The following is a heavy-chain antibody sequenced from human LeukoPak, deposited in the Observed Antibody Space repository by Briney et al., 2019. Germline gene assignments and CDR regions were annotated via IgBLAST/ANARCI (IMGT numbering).Heavy chain of an antibody. CDR1: GGTFSSYA. J-gene: IGHJ4*02. D-gene: IGHD2-2*01. CDR2: IIPIFGTA. CDR3: ARDRLERYHSSRDFDY. Sequence: SVKVSCKASGGTFSSYAISWVRQAPGHGLERMGGIIPIFGTANYAQKFQGRVTITSDESTSTAYMELSSLRSEDTAVYYCARDRLERYHSSRDFDYWGQGTLVTVSS. V-gene: IGHV1-69*13.